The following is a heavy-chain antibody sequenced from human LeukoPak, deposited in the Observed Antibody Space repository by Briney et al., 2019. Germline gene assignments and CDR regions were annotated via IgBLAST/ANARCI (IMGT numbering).Heavy chain of an antibody. Sequence: SETLSLTCTVSGGSIRSSYYYWGWIRQPPGKGLEWIGSIYDSGSTYYNPSLKSRVTISVDTSKNQFSLKLNSVTAADTAVYYCARHARRGNVGATISEILDYWGQGTLVTVSS. CDR1: GGSIRSSYYY. V-gene: IGHV4-39*01. CDR2: IYDSGST. D-gene: IGHD1-26*01. CDR3: ARHARRGNVGATISEILDY. J-gene: IGHJ4*02.